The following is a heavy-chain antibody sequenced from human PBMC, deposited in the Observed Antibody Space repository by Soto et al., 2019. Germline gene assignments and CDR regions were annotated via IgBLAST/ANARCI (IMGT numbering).Heavy chain of an antibody. CDR3: ARRIPVSGPYGAFDL. V-gene: IGHV3-30*03. D-gene: IGHD6-13*01. Sequence: QVQLVESGGGVVQPGRSLRVSCVASGFTFSNFAMYWVRQAPGKGLEWVALISHDGDNQYYADSLKGRFTVSRDNAKSTLDLQMTSPSPDDTAIYYWARRIPVSGPYGAFDLWGQGTMVTVSS. CDR2: ISHDGDNQ. J-gene: IGHJ3*01. CDR1: GFTFSNFA.